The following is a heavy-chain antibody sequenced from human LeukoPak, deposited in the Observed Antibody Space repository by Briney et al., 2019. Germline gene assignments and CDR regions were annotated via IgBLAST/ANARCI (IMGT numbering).Heavy chain of an antibody. J-gene: IGHJ5*02. CDR1: GYTFTSYG. Sequence: ASVKVCCKASGYTFTSYGISWVRRAHGQGLEWMGWTSAYNGNTNYAQKLQGRVSMTTDTSTSTAYMELRSLRSDDTAVYYCARENSLDPWGQGTLVTVSS. CDR3: ARENSLDP. CDR2: TSAYNGNT. D-gene: IGHD2/OR15-2a*01. V-gene: IGHV1-18*01.